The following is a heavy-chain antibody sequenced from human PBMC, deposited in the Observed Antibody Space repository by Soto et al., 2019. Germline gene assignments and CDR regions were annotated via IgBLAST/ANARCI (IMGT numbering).Heavy chain of an antibody. CDR2: INHRGNT. CDR3: ARGYWTDYYDRSPYFDS. V-gene: IGHV4-34*01. J-gene: IGHJ4*02. CDR1: GGSFSGYF. Sequence: SETLSLTCAVYGGSFSGYFWTWIRQPPGKGLEWIGEINHRGNTSHNPSLKSRVTISLDTSRNQFSLKVTSVTAADTAVYYCARGYWTDYYDRSPYFDSWGQGTLVTVSS. D-gene: IGHD3-22*01.